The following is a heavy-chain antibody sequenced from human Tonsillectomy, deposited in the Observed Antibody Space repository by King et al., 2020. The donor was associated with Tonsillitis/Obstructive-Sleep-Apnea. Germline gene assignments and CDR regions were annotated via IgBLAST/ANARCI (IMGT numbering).Heavy chain of an antibody. CDR3: AKNLFVVAKTSEMYVVPGANWLDL. J-gene: IGHJ1*01. CDR1: GFTFSNHA. D-gene: IGHD2-2*01. V-gene: IGHV3-23*04. Sequence: VQLVESGGGLVQPGGSLRLSCAASGFTFSNHAMRWVRQAPGKGLEWVSGISGSGGGTYYADSVKGRITISRDNSKNTMYLQMNSLRAEDTAVYYCAKNLFVVAKTSEMYVVPGANWLDLWGKGT. CDR2: ISGSGGGT.